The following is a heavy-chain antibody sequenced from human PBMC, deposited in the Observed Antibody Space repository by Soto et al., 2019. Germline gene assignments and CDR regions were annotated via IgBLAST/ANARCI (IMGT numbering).Heavy chain of an antibody. V-gene: IGHV1-69*02. CDR3: ARTAAAWDDVDY. CDR1: GGTFSSYT. J-gene: IGHJ4*02. D-gene: IGHD6-13*01. CDR2: IIPILGIA. Sequence: QVQLVQSGAEVKKPGSSVKVSCKASGGTFSSYTISWVRQAPGQGLEWMGRIIPILGIANYAQKFQGRVTITADKSTSTAYMELSSLRSEDTAVYYCARTAAAWDDVDYWGQGTLVTVSS.